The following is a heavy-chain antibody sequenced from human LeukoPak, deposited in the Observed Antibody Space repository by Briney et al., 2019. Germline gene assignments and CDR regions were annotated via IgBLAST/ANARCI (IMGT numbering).Heavy chain of an antibody. CDR3: ARDEGEGGSYLGAIVDP. V-gene: IGHV1-46*01. J-gene: IGHJ5*02. CDR2: INPSGGST. CDR1: GYTFTSYY. Sequence: GASVKVSCKASGYTFTSYYIHWVRQAPGQGLEWMGIINPSGGSTSYAQKFQGRVTMTRDMSTSTVYMELSSLTSEDTAVYYCARDEGEGGSYLGAIVDPWGQGTLVTVSS. D-gene: IGHD1-26*01.